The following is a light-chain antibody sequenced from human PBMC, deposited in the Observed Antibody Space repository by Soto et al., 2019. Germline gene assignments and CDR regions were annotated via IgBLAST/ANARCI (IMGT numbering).Light chain of an antibody. J-gene: IGKJ1*01. CDR2: GAS. CDR3: QQSGSSPWT. Sequence: EIVLRQSPGTLSLSPGERGTLSCRASQSVSSSYLAWYQQKPGQAPRLVIYGASSRATGIPDRFSGSVSGTDFTLPISRLENEDGAVYYCQQSGSSPWTFGQGTKVDI. CDR1: QSVSSSY. V-gene: IGKV3-20*01.